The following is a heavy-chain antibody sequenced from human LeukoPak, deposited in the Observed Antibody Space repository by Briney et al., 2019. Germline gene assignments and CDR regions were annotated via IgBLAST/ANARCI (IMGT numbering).Heavy chain of an antibody. CDR2: IYPADSDT. CDR1: GYTFTNYW. J-gene: IGHJ2*01. D-gene: IGHD1-26*01. CDR3: ARRPLFVGAMDWPNFNL. V-gene: IGHV5-51*01. Sequence: GESLKISCKGSGYTFTNYWIGWVRQMPGKGLEWMGIIYPADSDTRYSPSFQGQVTISADKSINTAYLQWSSLKASDTAMYYCARRPLFVGAMDWPNFNLWGRGTLVTVSS.